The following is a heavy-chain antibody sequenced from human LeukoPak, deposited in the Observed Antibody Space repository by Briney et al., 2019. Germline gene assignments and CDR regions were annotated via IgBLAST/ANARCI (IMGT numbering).Heavy chain of an antibody. Sequence: PSETLSLTCDVSGGSIDSTNWWNWVRQPPGKGLEWIGEIHHDGRINYNPSLKSRVTLSVDKSKNQFSLRLNSVTAADTAMYYCARLAGDYWGQGTLVTVSS. V-gene: IGHV4/OR15-8*01. CDR2: IHHDGRI. CDR1: GGSIDSTNW. D-gene: IGHD3-10*01. CDR3: ARLAGDY. J-gene: IGHJ4*02.